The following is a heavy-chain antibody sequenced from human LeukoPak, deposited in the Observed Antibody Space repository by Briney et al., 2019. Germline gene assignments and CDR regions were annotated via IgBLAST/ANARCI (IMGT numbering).Heavy chain of an antibody. V-gene: IGHV4-59*08. J-gene: IGHJ5*02. D-gene: IGHD6-13*01. Sequence: SETLSLTCTGSGGSISSYYWSWIGQPPGKGLEWIGYIYYSGSTNYNPSLKSRVTISVDTSKNQFSLKLNSGTAADTAVYYCARHVRKRGIAAAGSPGWFDPWGQGTLVTASS. CDR1: GGSISSYY. CDR3: ARHVRKRGIAAAGSPGWFDP. CDR2: IYYSGST.